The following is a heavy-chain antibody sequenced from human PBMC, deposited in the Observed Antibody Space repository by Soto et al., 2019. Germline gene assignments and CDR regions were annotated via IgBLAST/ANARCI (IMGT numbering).Heavy chain of an antibody. CDR2: IDPSDSYT. D-gene: IGHD2-2*01. Sequence: GESLKISCKGSGYSFTSYWISWVRQMPGKGLEWMGRIDPSDSYTNYSPSFQGHVTISADKSISTAYLQWSSLKASDTAMYYCARLTCSSTSSRTNYGMAVWGQGTKARVSS. CDR3: ARLTCSSTSSRTNYGMAV. J-gene: IGHJ6*01. V-gene: IGHV5-10-1*01. CDR1: GYSFTSYW.